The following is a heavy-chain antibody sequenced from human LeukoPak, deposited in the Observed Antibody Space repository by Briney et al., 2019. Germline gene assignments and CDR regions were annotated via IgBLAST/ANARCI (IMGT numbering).Heavy chain of an antibody. Sequence: SETLSLTCTVSGGSISSYYWSWIRQPPGKGLEWIGYIYYSGSTYYNPSLKSRVTISVDTSKNQFSLKLSSVTAADTAVYYCARVWSYYDSSGYSYYFDYWGQGTLVTVSS. CDR3: ARVWSYYDSSGYSYYFDY. J-gene: IGHJ4*02. V-gene: IGHV4-59*06. D-gene: IGHD3-22*01. CDR2: IYYSGST. CDR1: GGSISSYY.